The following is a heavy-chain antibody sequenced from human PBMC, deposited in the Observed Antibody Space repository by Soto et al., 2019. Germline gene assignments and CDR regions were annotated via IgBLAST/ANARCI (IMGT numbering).Heavy chain of an antibody. D-gene: IGHD1-1*01. CDR1: GFTVSSNY. J-gene: IGHJ4*02. CDR2: IYSGGST. V-gene: IGHV3-53*04. Sequence: GGSLRLSCAASGFTVSSNYMSWVRQAPGKGLEWVSVIYSGGSTYYAVSVKGRFTISRHNSKNTLYLQMNSLRAEDTAVYYCARVSGSWTSYFFDFWGQGTLVTVSS. CDR3: ARVSGSWTSYFFDF.